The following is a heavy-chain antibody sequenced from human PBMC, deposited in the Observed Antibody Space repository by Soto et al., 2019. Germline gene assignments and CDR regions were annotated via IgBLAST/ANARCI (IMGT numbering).Heavy chain of an antibody. CDR2: FDPEDGET. D-gene: IGHD4-17*01. CDR1: GYTLTELS. J-gene: IGHJ4*02. Sequence: GASVKVSCKVSGYTLTELSMHWVRQAPGKGLERMGGFDPEDGETIYAQKFQGRVTMTEDTSTDTAYMELSSLRSEDTAVYYCATKNDYGEYFFDFWGQGTLGTVSS. CDR3: ATKNDYGEYFFDF. V-gene: IGHV1-24*01.